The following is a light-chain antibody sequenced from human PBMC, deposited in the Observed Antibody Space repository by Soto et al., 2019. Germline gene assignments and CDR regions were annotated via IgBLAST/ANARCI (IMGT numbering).Light chain of an antibody. CDR3: XXXXXXPSYT. V-gene: IGKV3-20*01. J-gene: IGKJ2*01. CDR2: GAS. CDR1: QSVSXXY. Sequence: EIVLTQSPGTLSLSPGXRXTLXXXASQSVSXXYXAWYQQKPGQAPRLLIYGASSRATGIPDRFSGSGSGTDFTLTISXLXPXXXXXXXXXXXXXXPSYTFGQGTKLEIK.